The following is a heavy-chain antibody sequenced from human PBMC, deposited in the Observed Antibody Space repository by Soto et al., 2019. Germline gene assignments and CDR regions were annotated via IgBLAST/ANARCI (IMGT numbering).Heavy chain of an antibody. Sequence: EVQLVESGGGLVQPGGSLRLSCAASGFTFSSYSMNWVRQAPGKGLEWVSYISSSSSTIYYADSVKGRFTISRDNAKNSRYLQMNSLRDEDTAVYYCARARAVCMAVALNWFDPWGQGTLVTVSS. V-gene: IGHV3-48*02. CDR2: ISSSSSTI. CDR3: ARARAVCMAVALNWFDP. D-gene: IGHD6-19*01. J-gene: IGHJ5*02. CDR1: GFTFSSYS.